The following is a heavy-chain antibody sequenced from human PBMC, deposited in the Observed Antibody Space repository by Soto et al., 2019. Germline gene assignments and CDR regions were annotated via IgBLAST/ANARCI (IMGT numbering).Heavy chain of an antibody. Sequence: GGSLRLSCAASGFTFSSYGMHWVRQAPGKGLEWVAVIWYDGSNKYYADSVKGRFTISRDNSKNTLYLQMNSLRAEDTAEYYCARDSRPLTYYYDSSGYPDYWGQGTLVTGSS. D-gene: IGHD3-22*01. V-gene: IGHV3-33*01. J-gene: IGHJ4*02. CDR3: ARDSRPLTYYYDSSGYPDY. CDR2: IWYDGSNK. CDR1: GFTFSSYG.